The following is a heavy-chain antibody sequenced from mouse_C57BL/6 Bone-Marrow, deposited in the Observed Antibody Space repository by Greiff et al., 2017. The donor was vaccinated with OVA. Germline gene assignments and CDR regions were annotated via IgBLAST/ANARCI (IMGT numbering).Heavy chain of an antibody. Sequence: VQLQQSGPVLVKPGASVKMSCKASGYTFTDYYMNWVKQSHGKSLEWIGVINPYNGGTSYNQKFKGKATLTVDKSSSTAYMELNSLTSEDSAVYYCTASSSYWFAYWGQGTLVTVSA. CDR3: TASSSYWFAY. CDR1: GYTFTDYY. D-gene: IGHD1-1*01. J-gene: IGHJ3*01. V-gene: IGHV1-19*01. CDR2: INPYNGGT.